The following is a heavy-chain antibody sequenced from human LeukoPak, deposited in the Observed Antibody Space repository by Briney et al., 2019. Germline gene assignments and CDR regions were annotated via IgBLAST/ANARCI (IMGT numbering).Heavy chain of an antibody. D-gene: IGHD7-27*01. Sequence: EASVNVSCKASGGTFSSYTISWVRQAPGQGLEWMGRIIPILGIANYAQKFQGRVTITADKSTSTAYMELSSLRSEDTAVYYCARVRWGNYYYYYGMDVWGQGTTVTVSS. J-gene: IGHJ6*02. V-gene: IGHV1-69*02. CDR3: ARVRWGNYYYYYGMDV. CDR1: GGTFSSYT. CDR2: IIPILGIA.